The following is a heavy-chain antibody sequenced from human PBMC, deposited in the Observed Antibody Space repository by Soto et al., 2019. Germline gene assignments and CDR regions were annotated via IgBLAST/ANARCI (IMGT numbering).Heavy chain of an antibody. Sequence: GASVKVSCKASGGTFSSYTISWVRQAPGQGLEWMGRIIPILGIANYAQKFQGRVTITTDKSTSTAYMELRSLRSEDTAVYYCARSGAVAGRFDPWGQGTLVTVSS. J-gene: IGHJ5*02. V-gene: IGHV1-69*02. D-gene: IGHD6-19*01. CDR2: IIPILGIA. CDR1: GGTFSSYT. CDR3: ARSGAVAGRFDP.